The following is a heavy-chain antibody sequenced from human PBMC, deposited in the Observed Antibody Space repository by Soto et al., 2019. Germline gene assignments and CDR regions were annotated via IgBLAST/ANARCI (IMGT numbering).Heavy chain of an antibody. V-gene: IGHV3-21*06. D-gene: IGHD3-3*01. CDR2: ISSSGSYI. Sequence: GGSLRLSCATSGFTFRSYSMNWVRQAPGKGLEWVSSISSSGSYIYYADSVKGRFTISRDNAKNSLYLQMNSLRAEDTAVYYCAIGWVLYYDFWSGSPNGMDVWGQGTTVTVSS. J-gene: IGHJ6*02. CDR3: AIGWVLYYDFWSGSPNGMDV. CDR1: GFTFRSYS.